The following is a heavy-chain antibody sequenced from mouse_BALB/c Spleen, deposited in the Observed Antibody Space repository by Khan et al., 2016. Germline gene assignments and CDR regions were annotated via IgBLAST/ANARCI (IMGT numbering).Heavy chain of an antibody. CDR1: GYTFTSYY. CDR3: TRAGYDYPFAY. D-gene: IGHD2-4*01. CDR2: INPSNGDT. Sequence: QVQLQQSGAELVKPGASVKLSCKASGYTFTSYYMYWVKQRPGQGLEWIGEINPSNGDTNFNERFKSKATLTVDKSSSTTYMQFSSLTSEDSAVYYCTRAGYDYPFAYWGQGTLVTVS. J-gene: IGHJ3*01. V-gene: IGHV1S81*02.